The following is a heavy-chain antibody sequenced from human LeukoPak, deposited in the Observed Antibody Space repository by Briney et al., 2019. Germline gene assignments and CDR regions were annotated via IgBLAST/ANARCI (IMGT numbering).Heavy chain of an antibody. Sequence: GGSLRLSCAAFGFTFGDYYMNWIRQAPGKGLEWISYITSSSSNTYYADSVKGRFTISRDNTKNSVFLQMHSLRADDTAVYYWAGGKFQGPLLSDFDLWGQGPLVTVSS. V-gene: IGHV3-11*06. J-gene: IGHJ4*02. CDR3: AGGKFQGPLLSDFDL. D-gene: IGHD3/OR15-3a*01. CDR2: ITSSSSNT. CDR1: GFTFGDYY.